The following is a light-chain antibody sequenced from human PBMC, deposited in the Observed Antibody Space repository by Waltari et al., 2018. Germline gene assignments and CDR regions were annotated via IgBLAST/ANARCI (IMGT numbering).Light chain of an antibody. J-gene: IGKJ2*02. CDR3: QQYGSFPGT. CDR2: GAS. CDR1: QSVSSSY. V-gene: IGKV3-20*01. Sequence: EIVLTQSPGTLSLSPGESATLSCRASQSVSSSYLAWYQQKPGQAPRLLIDGASSRATGIPDRFSGSGCGTDFTLTIRRLEPEDFAVYYCQQYGSFPGTFGQGTKLEI.